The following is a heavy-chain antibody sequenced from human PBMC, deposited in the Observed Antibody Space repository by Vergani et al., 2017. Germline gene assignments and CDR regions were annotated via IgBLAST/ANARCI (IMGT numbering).Heavy chain of an antibody. CDR3: ARRSGIVYDIFSGTQYFFDF. Sequence: QVQLQESGPGLVKPSETLSLTCTVSDGSTSSSSYCWGWIRQPPGKGLEWIGSIYYSGNTYYNPSLKSRVTISVDTSKSHFSLRLNSLTAADTAVYYCARRSGIVYDIFSGTQYFFDFWGQGTLVTVSS. J-gene: IGHJ4*02. CDR2: IYYSGNT. V-gene: IGHV4-39*02. D-gene: IGHD3-9*01. CDR1: DGSTSSSSYC.